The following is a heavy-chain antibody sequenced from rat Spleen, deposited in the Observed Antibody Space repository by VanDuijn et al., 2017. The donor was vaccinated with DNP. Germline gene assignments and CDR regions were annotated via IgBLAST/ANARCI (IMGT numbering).Heavy chain of an antibody. D-gene: IGHD1-2*01. CDR3: TRDNYSSYMPYYYAMDA. Sequence: EVQLVESGGGLVQPGRSLKLSCAASGFTFSDYYMAWVRQAPTKGLEWVAYMRYEGDNTYHGDSVKGRFTISRDNAKSTLYLQMNSLRSEDTATYYCTRDNYSSYMPYYYAMDAWGQGTSVTVSS. V-gene: IGHV5-20*01. CDR1: GFTFSDYY. CDR2: MRYEGDNT. J-gene: IGHJ4*01.